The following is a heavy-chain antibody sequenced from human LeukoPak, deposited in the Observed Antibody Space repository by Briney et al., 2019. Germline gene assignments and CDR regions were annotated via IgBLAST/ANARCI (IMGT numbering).Heavy chain of an antibody. D-gene: IGHD3-10*01. J-gene: IGHJ6*02. V-gene: IGHV1-46*01. CDR3: ARSQMVRVRGDYYYYGMDV. Sequence: GASVKVSCKASGYTFTSYYMHWVRQAPGQGLEWMGIINPSGGSTSYAQKFQGRVTITRDTSASTAYMELSSLRSEDTAVYYCARSQMVRVRGDYYYYGMDVWGQGTTVTVSS. CDR1: GYTFTSYY. CDR2: INPSGGST.